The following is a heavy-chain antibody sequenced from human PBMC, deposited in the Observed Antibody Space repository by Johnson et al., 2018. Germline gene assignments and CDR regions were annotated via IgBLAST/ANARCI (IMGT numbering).Heavy chain of an antibody. J-gene: IGHJ6*03. CDR1: GFTFSSYA. CDR2: ISYDGSNK. CDR3: AKDQEWGLSDYYYYRDV. V-gene: IGHV3-30-3*01. D-gene: IGHD1-26*01. Sequence: QVQLVQSGGGVVQPGRSLRLSCAASGFTFSSYAMHWVRQAPGKGLEWVAVISYDGSNKYYADSVKGRFTISRDNSKNTLYLQMNGLRAEDTAVSYCAKDQEWGLSDYYYYRDVWGKGTTVTVSS.